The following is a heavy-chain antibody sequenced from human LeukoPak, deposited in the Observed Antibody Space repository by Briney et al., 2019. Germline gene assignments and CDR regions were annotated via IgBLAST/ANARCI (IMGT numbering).Heavy chain of an antibody. CDR3: AKRGSGLYFDY. J-gene: IGHJ4*02. CDR1: QFTFSNYD. CDR2: INSGGSST. V-gene: IGHV3-23*03. D-gene: IGHD5-12*01. Sequence: GGSLRLSCAASQFTFSNYDMSWVRQAPGRGLEWVSVINSGGSSTSYADSVKGRFTISRDNSENTVYLQTNSLRAEDTAVYYCAKRGSGLYFDYWGQGTLVTVSS.